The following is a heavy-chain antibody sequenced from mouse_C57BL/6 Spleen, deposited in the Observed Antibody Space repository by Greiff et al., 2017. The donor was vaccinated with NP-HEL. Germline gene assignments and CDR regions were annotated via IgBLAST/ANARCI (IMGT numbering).Heavy chain of an antibody. CDR3: ARLDSSGPPWFAY. Sequence: QVQLKQPGAELVMPGASVKLSCKASGYTFTSYWMHWVKQRPGQGLEWIGEIDPSDSYTNYNQKFKGKSTLTVDKSSSTAYMQLSSLTSEDSAVYYCARLDSSGPPWFAYWGQGTLVTVSA. J-gene: IGHJ3*01. CDR1: GYTFTSYW. V-gene: IGHV1-69*01. CDR2: IDPSDSYT. D-gene: IGHD3-2*02.